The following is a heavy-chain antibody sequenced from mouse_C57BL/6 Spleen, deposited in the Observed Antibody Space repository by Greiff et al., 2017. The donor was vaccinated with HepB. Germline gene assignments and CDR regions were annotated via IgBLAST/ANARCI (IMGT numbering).Heavy chain of an antibody. CDR1: GYAFSSSW. CDR2: IYPGDGDT. J-gene: IGHJ4*01. V-gene: IGHV1-82*01. D-gene: IGHD2-4*01. Sequence: VHLVESGPELVKPGASVKISCKASGYAFSSSWMNWVKQRPGKGLEWIGRIYPGDGDTNYNGKFKGKATLTADKSSSTAYMQLSSLTSEDSAVYFCARRDYDGVGYAMDYWGQGTSVTVSS. CDR3: ARRDYDGVGYAMDY.